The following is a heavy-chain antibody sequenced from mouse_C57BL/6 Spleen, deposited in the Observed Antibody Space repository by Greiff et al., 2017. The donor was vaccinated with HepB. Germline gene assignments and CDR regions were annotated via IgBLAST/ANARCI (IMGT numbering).Heavy chain of an antibody. V-gene: IGHV1-52*01. CDR1: GYTFTSYW. Sequence: QVQLQQPGAELVRPGSSVKLSCKASGYTFTSYWMHWVKQRPIQGLEWIGNIDPSDSEPHYNQKFKDKATLTVDKSASTAYMQLSSLTSEDSAVYYCARSEDYDDFDYWGQGTTLTVSS. J-gene: IGHJ2*01. CDR3: ARSEDYDDFDY. CDR2: IDPSDSEP. D-gene: IGHD2-4*01.